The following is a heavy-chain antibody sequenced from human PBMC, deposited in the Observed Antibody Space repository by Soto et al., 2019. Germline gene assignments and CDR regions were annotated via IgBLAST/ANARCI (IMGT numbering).Heavy chain of an antibody. CDR2: IIPIFGTA. V-gene: IGHV1-69*13. CDR3: ARGIRGSTSCYLVG. Sequence: GASVKVSCKASGCTFSSYAISWVRQAPGQGLEWMGGIIPIFGTANYAQKFQGRVTITADESTSTAYMELSSLRSEDTAVYYCARGIRGSTSCYLVGWGQGTLVTVSS. CDR1: GCTFSSYA. J-gene: IGHJ4*02. D-gene: IGHD2-2*01.